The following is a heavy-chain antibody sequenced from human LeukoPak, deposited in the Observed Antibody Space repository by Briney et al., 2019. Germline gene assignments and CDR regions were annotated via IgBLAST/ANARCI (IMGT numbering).Heavy chain of an antibody. J-gene: IGHJ4*02. CDR2: MSYSGST. CDR1: GASISITSYY. Sequence: PSETLSLTCTVSGASISITSYYWGWIRQPPGKGLEWIGTMSYSGSTYYNPSLKSRVTMSMDTSKNQFSLKLSSVTAADTAVYYCANSQLVTVVTRFSYYYWGQGTLVTVSS. CDR3: ANSQLVTVVTRFSYYY. V-gene: IGHV4-39*07. D-gene: IGHD4-23*01.